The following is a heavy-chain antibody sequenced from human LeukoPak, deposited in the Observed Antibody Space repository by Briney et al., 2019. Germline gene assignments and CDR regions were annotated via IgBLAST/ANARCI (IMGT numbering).Heavy chain of an antibody. CDR2: IYNTGNS. J-gene: IGHJ2*01. Sequence: SETLSLTCTVSGGSVSSDSWNWIRQSPGKGLEWIGYIYNTGNSNHNPSLKNRVTISFDKTKSQLSLVLTSVTAADTAIYYCARLGKMNLVQGVFWYFDLWGRGTLVTVSS. CDR3: ARLGKMNLVQGVFWYFDL. CDR1: GGSVSSDS. V-gene: IGHV4-59*08. D-gene: IGHD3-10*01.